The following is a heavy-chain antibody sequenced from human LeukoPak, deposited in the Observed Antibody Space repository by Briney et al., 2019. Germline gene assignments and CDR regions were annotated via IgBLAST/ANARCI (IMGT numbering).Heavy chain of an antibody. CDR1: GFTFSSYG. D-gene: IGHD6-13*01. Sequence: PGRSLRLSCAASGFTFSSYGMHWVRQAPGKGLEWVAVISYDGSNKYYADSVKGRFTISRDNSKNTLYLQMNSLRAEDTAVYYCARGGIRSRYWGYWGQGTLVTVSS. CDR3: ARGGIRSRYWGY. CDR2: ISYDGSNK. V-gene: IGHV3-30*03. J-gene: IGHJ4*02.